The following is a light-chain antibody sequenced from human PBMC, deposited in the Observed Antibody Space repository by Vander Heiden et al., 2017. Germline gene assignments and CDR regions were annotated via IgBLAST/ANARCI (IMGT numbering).Light chain of an antibody. CDR3: QQYNTYPWT. CDR1: QSSSSW. J-gene: IGKJ1*01. Sequence: DIPLSPSPSSLSASVGDRVTITCRASQSSSSWLAWYQQKPGKAPKLLIYDASSLESGVPSRFSGSGSGTEFTLTISSLQPDDFATYYCQQYNTYPWTFGQGTKVEIK. CDR2: DAS. V-gene: IGKV1-5*01.